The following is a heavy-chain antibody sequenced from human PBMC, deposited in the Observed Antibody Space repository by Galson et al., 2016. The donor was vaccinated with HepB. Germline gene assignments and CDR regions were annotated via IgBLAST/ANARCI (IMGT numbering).Heavy chain of an antibody. CDR1: GNTSSIYS. V-gene: IGHV1-3*01. J-gene: IGHJ5*02. D-gene: IGHD2-15*01. CDR2: INGGNSDT. Sequence: SVKVSCKASGNTSSIYSMHWVRQAPGQRLEWMGWINGGNSDTKYSQQFQGRVTFTRVTSASTAYLELSNLTSEDTAVYYCATTGYCSGGSCYRGWFDPCGQGTLVTVSS. CDR3: ATTGYCSGGSCYRGWFDP.